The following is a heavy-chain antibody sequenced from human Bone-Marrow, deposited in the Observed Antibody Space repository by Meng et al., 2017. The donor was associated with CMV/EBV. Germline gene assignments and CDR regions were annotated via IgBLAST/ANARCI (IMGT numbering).Heavy chain of an antibody. CDR3: ARGCDIEVVPAAIEGYYYYGMDV. J-gene: IGHJ6*02. Sequence: ASVKVSCKASGYTFTGYYMHWVRQAPGQGLEWMGWINPNSGGTNYAQKFQGRVTMTRDTSISTAYMELSRLRSDDTAVYYCARGCDIEVVPAAIEGYYYYGMDVWGQGTTVTVSS. CDR2: INPNSGGT. CDR1: GYTFTGYY. D-gene: IGHD2-2*02. V-gene: IGHV1-2*02.